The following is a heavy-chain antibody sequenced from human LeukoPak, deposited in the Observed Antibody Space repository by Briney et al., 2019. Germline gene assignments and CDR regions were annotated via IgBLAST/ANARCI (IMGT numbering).Heavy chain of an antibody. J-gene: IGHJ3*02. CDR1: GGSISSYY. V-gene: IGHV4-59*01. CDR3: ARARNYYDSSGFYYEGDAFDI. D-gene: IGHD3-22*01. Sequence: SETLSLTCTVSGGSISSYYWSWIRQPSGKGLEWIGYIYYSGSTNYNPSLKSRVTISVDTSKNQFSLKLSSVTAADTAVYYCARARNYYDSSGFYYEGDAFDIWGQGTMVTVSS. CDR2: IYYSGST.